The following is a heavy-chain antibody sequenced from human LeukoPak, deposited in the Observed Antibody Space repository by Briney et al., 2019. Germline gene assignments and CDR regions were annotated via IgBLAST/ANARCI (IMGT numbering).Heavy chain of an antibody. CDR1: GGSISSYY. Sequence: NPSETLSLTCTVSGGSISSYYWSWIRQPPGKGLEWIGYIYYSGSTNYNPSLKSRVTISVDTSRNQFSLKLSSVTAADTAVYYCARGNSQLAGDYWGQGTLVTVSS. CDR2: IYYSGST. V-gene: IGHV4-59*01. J-gene: IGHJ4*02. CDR3: ARGNSQLAGDY. D-gene: IGHD6-13*01.